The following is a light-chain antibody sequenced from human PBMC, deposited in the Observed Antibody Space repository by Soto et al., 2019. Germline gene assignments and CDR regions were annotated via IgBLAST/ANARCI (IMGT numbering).Light chain of an antibody. Sequence: DIQIPQCPSFLSASVVDRVTLTCPCSQSIRSLLAWYQQKPEKAPKLLIYDAYSLESGVPSRFSGRRSGTEFTLTIAGLQPEDFATYYCQQYESYSPLTFGGGTKVDIK. CDR3: QQYESYSPLT. CDR2: DAY. CDR1: QSIRSL. V-gene: IGKV1-5*01. J-gene: IGKJ4*01.